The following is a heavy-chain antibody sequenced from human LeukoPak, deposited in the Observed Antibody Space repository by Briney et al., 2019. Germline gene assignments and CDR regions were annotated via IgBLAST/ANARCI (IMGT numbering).Heavy chain of an antibody. J-gene: IGHJ4*02. V-gene: IGHV4-59*01. D-gene: IGHD5-24*01. CDR1: GGSISTYY. CDR3: ARDIRDGYNEYYFDS. CDR2: IFYSGST. Sequence: SETLSLTCTVSGGSISTYYWSWIRQPPGKGLEWIGYIFYSGSTIYNPSLKSRVTISVDTSKNQLSLNPSSVTAADTAVYYCARDIRDGYNEYYFDSWGQGTLVTVSS.